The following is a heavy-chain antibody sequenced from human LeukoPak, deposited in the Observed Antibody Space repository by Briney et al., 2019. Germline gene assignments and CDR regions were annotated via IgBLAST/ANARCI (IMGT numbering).Heavy chain of an antibody. D-gene: IGHD6-25*01. CDR2: INSDGSST. Sequence: PGRSLRLSCAASGFTFSSYWMDWVRQAPGKGLVWVSRINSDGSSTSYADSVKGRFTISRDNAKNTLYLQMNSLRAEDTAVYYCARGAADGYYFDYWGQGTLVTVSS. V-gene: IGHV3-74*01. CDR1: GFTFSSYW. J-gene: IGHJ4*02. CDR3: ARGAADGYYFDY.